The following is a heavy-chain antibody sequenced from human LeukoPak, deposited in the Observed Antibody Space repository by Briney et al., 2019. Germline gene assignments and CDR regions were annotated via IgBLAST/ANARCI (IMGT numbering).Heavy chain of an antibody. D-gene: IGHD2-2*01. V-gene: IGHV5-51*01. CDR1: GYSFTSYW. J-gene: IGHJ6*03. Sequence: KDGESLKISCKGSGYSFTSYWIGWVRQMPGKGLEWMGIIYPGDSDTRYSPSFQGQVTISADKSISTAYLQWSSLKASDTAMYYCARLGRDCSSTSCYAGHSYYYYMDVWGKGTTVTISS. CDR2: IYPGDSDT. CDR3: ARLGRDCSSTSCYAGHSYYYYMDV.